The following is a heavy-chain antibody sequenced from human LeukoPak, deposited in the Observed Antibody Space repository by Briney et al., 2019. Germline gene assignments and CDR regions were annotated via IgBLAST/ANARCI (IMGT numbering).Heavy chain of an antibody. D-gene: IGHD4-17*01. CDR2: ISSSSSTI. CDR3: ARTWTTVTTFYSYYYYGMDV. J-gene: IGHJ6*02. Sequence: PGGSLRLSCAASGFTFSIYSMNWVRQAPGKGLEWVSYISSSSSTIYYADSVKGRFTVSRDNSKNTLYLQMNSLRAEDTAVYYCARTWTTVTTFYSYYYYGMDVWGQGTTVTVSS. CDR1: GFTFSIYS. V-gene: IGHV3-48*01.